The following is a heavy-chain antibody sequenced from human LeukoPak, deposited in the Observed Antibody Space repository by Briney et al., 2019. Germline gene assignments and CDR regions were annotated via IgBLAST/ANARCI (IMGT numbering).Heavy chain of an antibody. Sequence: SVKDSRKASGGTLSNYAINWVRQAPGQGVEWMGGISPMFGSPNYAQALQGRVAITADQYTSTAYMELSSLISDDTAVYYCATTPEGLFQAHYWGQGTLVTVS. V-gene: IGHV1-69*01. CDR3: ATTPEGLFQAHY. J-gene: IGHJ4*02. CDR1: GGTLSNYA. CDR2: ISPMFGSP. D-gene: IGHD1-14*01.